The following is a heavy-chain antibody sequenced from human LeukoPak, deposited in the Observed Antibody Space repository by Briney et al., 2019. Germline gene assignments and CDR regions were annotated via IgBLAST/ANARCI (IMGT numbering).Heavy chain of an antibody. J-gene: IGHJ5*02. CDR1: GFTFSSYG. CDR2: ISYDGSNK. CDR3: AKGNPDIVVVPAAVHQNWFDP. Sequence: GGSLRLSCAASGFTFSSYGMHWVRRAPGKGLEWVAVISYDGSNKYYADSVKGRFTISRDNSKNTLYLQMNSLRAEDTAVYYCAKGNPDIVVVPAAVHQNWFDPWGQGTLVTVSS. D-gene: IGHD2-2*01. V-gene: IGHV3-30*18.